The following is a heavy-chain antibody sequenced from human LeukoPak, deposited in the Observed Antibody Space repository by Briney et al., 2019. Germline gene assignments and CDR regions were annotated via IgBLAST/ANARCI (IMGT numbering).Heavy chain of an antibody. CDR1: GGSISSSSYY. Sequence: PSETPSLTCTVSGGSISSSSYYWGWIRQPPGKGLEWIGSIYYSGSTYYNPSLKSRVTISVDTSKNQFSLKLSSVTAADTAVYYCAGRSPGKKMYNWFDPWGQGTLVTVSS. J-gene: IGHJ5*02. CDR2: IYYSGST. V-gene: IGHV4-39*05. CDR3: AGRSPGKKMYNWFDP.